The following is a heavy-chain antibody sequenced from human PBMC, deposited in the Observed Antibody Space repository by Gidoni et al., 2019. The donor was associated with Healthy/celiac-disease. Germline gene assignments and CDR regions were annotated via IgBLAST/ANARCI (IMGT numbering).Heavy chain of an antibody. J-gene: IGHJ5*02. V-gene: IGHV1-46*01. CDR1: GYTFTSYY. CDR2: INPRGGST. Sequence: QVQLVQSGAEVKKPGASVKVSCQSSGYTFTSYYLHWVRQAPGKGLEWMGIINPRGGSTSYAQKFQGRVTMTRDTSTSTVYMELSSLRSEDTAVYYCARDPKDIVVVGPWFDPWGQGTLVTVSS. D-gene: IGHD2-15*01. CDR3: ARDPKDIVVVGPWFDP.